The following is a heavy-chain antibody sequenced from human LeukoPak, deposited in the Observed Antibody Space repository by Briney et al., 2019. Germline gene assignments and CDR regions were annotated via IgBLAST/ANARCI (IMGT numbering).Heavy chain of an antibody. CDR1: GGSISSGDYY. V-gene: IGHV4-61*08. CDR2: IYYSGST. J-gene: IGHJ4*02. CDR3: ATSLHDFWSGYYSDY. D-gene: IGHD3-3*01. Sequence: ASETLSLTCTVSGGSISSGDYYWSWIRQPPGKGLEWIGYIYYSGSTNYNPSLKSRVTISVDTSKNQFSLKLSSVTAADTAVYYCATSLHDFWSGYYSDYWGQGTLVTVSS.